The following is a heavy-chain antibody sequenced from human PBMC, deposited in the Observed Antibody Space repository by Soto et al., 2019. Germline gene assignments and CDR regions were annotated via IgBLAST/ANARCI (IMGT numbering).Heavy chain of an antibody. V-gene: IGHV4-34*01. Sequence: PSETLSLTCAVYGGSFSGYYWSWIRQPPGKGLEWIGEINHSGSTNYNPSLKSRVTISVDTSKDQFSLKLSSVTAADTAVYYCAGRPDLFCGWGSFYGYWGKGTRVTVSS. CDR1: GGSFSGYY. CDR2: INHSGST. CDR3: AGRPDLFCGWGSFYGY. D-gene: IGHD3-10*01. J-gene: IGHJ4*02.